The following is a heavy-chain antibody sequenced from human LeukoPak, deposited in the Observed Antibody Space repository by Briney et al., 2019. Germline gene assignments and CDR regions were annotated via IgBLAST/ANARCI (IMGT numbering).Heavy chain of an antibody. CDR1: GYTFSSYY. D-gene: IGHD3-16*01. V-gene: IGHV1-46*01. CDR3: ATGGGGPYYFDY. J-gene: IGHJ4*02. Sequence: ASVKVSCKASGYTFSSYYMHWVRQAPGQGLEWMGIINPRGGSTSYAQRFQGRVTMTRDTSTSTVYVELSSMRSEDTAVYYCATGGGGPYYFDYWGQGTQVTVSS. CDR2: INPRGGST.